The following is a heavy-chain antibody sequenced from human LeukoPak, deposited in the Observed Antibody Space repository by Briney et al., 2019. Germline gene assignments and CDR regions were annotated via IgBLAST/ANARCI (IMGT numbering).Heavy chain of an antibody. CDR2: IKSDGSTT. D-gene: IGHD4-17*01. CDR3: ARASTAVTTRDYFDY. J-gene: IGHJ4*02. CDR1: GFTFSSYG. V-gene: IGHV3-74*01. Sequence: PGRSLRLSCAASGFTFSSYGMHWVRQAPGKGLVWVSRIKSDGSTTTYADSVKGRFTLSRDNAKNTLYLEMNSLRAEDTALYYCARASTAVTTRDYFDYWGQGTLVTVSS.